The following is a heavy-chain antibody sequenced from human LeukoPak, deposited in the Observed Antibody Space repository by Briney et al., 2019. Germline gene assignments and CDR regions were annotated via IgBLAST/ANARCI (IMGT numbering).Heavy chain of an antibody. CDR3: ARDWGYCSSTSCPYYYYYGMDV. CDR2: IYTSGST. Sequence: SETLSLTCTVSGGSISSYYWSWTRQPAGKGLEWIGRIYTSGSTNYNPSLKSRVTMSVDTSKNQFSLKLSSVTAADTAVYYCARDWGYCSSTSCPYYYYYGMDVWGQGTTVTVSS. D-gene: IGHD2-2*01. V-gene: IGHV4-4*07. CDR1: GGSISSYY. J-gene: IGHJ6*02.